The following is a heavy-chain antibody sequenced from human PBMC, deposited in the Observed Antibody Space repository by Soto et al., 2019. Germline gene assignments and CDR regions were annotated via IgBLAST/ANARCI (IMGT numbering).Heavy chain of an antibody. Sequence: GSGPTLVNPTQTLRLTCTFSGFSLSTSGVGGGWIRQPPGKALEWLALIYWDDDERYSPSLKSRLTITKDTSKNQVVLTMTTMDPVDTATYYYAHVLHLGELSPYPHWFDPWGQGTLVTVSS. CDR2: IYWDDDE. CDR1: GFSLSTSGVG. J-gene: IGHJ5*02. V-gene: IGHV2-5*02. CDR3: AHVLHLGELSPYPHWFDP. D-gene: IGHD3-16*02.